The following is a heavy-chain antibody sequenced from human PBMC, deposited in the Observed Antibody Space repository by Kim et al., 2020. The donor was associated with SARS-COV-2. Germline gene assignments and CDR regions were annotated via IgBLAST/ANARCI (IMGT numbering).Heavy chain of an antibody. CDR1: GGSISSGGYY. CDR2: IYYSGST. V-gene: IGHV4-31*03. D-gene: IGHD3-9*01. CDR3: ARVGGLGDILTGYYLDY. J-gene: IGHJ4*02. Sequence: SETLSLTCTVSGGSISSGGYYWSWIRQHPGKGLEWIGYIYYSGSTYYNPSLKSRVTISVDTSKNQSSLKLSSVTAADTAVYYCARVGGLGDILTGYYLDYWGQGTLVTVSS.